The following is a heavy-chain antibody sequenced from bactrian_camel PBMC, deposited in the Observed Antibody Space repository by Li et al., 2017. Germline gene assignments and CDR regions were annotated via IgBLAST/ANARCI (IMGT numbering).Heavy chain of an antibody. V-gene: IGHV3S53*01. D-gene: IGHD4*01. CDR1: GVTYNIYC. CDR2: IDSDGST. CDR3: AATTRHLSNIHVLSPLAPDH. J-gene: IGHJ4*01. Sequence: QVQLVESGGGSAQAGGSLRLSCVASGVTYNIYCMGWFRQPPGKEREGVAIIDSDGSTGYEDSVKGRFTISQDTAEKIMYLQMSSLQTEDTATYYCAATTRHLSNIHVLSPLAPDHWGQGTQVTVS.